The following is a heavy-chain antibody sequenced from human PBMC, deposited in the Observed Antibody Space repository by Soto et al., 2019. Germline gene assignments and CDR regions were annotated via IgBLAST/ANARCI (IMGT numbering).Heavy chain of an antibody. CDR3: ARGLPRFGELLLGRVPHYYGMDV. CDR1: GGSFSGYY. V-gene: IGHV4-34*01. D-gene: IGHD3-10*01. Sequence: SETLSLTCAVYGGSFSGYYWSWIRQPPGKGLEWIGEINHSGSTNYNPSLKSRVTISVDTSKNQFSLKLSSVTAADTAVYYCARGLPRFGELLLGRVPHYYGMDVWGQGTTVT. J-gene: IGHJ6*02. CDR2: INHSGST.